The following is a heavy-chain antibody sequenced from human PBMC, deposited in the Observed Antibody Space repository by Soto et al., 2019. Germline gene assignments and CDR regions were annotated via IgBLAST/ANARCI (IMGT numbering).Heavy chain of an antibody. CDR1: GFTFSDYY. V-gene: IGHV3-11*06. CDR3: ARSGDNYNLLDY. Sequence: GGSLRLSCAASGFTFSDYYMSWIREAPVKGLEWLSYSSDSGTFTRYADSVKGRFSISRDNAKNSLYLQINSLRGEDTAIYYCARSGDNYNLLDYWGQGTPVTVSS. CDR2: SSDSGTFT. D-gene: IGHD1-1*01. J-gene: IGHJ4*02.